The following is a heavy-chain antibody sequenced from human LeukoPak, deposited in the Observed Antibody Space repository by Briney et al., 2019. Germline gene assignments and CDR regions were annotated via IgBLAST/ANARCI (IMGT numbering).Heavy chain of an antibody. CDR1: GFTVSSNY. CDR2: IYSGGST. CDR3: ASPIDGYSSSWYSIDY. Sequence: PGGSLRLSCAASGFTVSSNYMSWVRQAPVKGLEWVSVIYSGGSTYYADSVKGRFTISRDNSKNTLYLQMNSLRAEDTAVYYCASPIDGYSSSWYSIDYWGQGTLVTVSS. D-gene: IGHD6-13*01. J-gene: IGHJ4*02. V-gene: IGHV3-66*01.